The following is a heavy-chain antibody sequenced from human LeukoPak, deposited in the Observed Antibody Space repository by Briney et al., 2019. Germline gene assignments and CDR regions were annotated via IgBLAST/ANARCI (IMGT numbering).Heavy chain of an antibody. Sequence: GGSLRLSCAASGFTFSSYWMSWVRQAPGKGLEWVANIKQDGSEKYYVDSAKGRFTISRDNAKNSLYLQMNSLRAEDTAVYYCARARGLGSSSWYGDRVYFDYWGQGTLVTVSS. J-gene: IGHJ4*02. CDR1: GFTFSSYW. V-gene: IGHV3-7*01. D-gene: IGHD6-13*01. CDR3: ARARGLGSSSWYGDRVYFDY. CDR2: IKQDGSEK.